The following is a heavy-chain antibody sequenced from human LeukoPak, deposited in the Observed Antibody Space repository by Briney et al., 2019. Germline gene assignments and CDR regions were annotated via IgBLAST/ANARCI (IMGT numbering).Heavy chain of an antibody. Sequence: ASAKVSCKASGGTFRTYAISWVRQAPGHGLGWMGGIIPIFATTNYAQKFQGRVTITADESTRAAYMELSSLRSEDTAVYYCARAMRGYCSGGSCFRNFDYWGQGTLVTVSS. CDR3: ARAMRGYCSGGSCFRNFDY. J-gene: IGHJ4*02. CDR1: GGTFRTYA. CDR2: IIPIFATT. D-gene: IGHD2-15*01. V-gene: IGHV1-69*19.